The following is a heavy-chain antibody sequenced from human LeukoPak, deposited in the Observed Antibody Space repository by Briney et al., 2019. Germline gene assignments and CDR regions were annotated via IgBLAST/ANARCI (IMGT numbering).Heavy chain of an antibody. V-gene: IGHV1-8*01. CDR1: GYTFTSYD. Sequence: ASVKVSCKASGYTFTSYDINWVRQATGQGLEWMGWMNPNSGNTDYAQKFQGRVTMTRHTSISTAYMELSSLRAEDTAVYYCATAASLSYGSGSYYANWGQGTLVTVSS. D-gene: IGHD3-10*01. CDR2: MNPNSGNT. J-gene: IGHJ4*02. CDR3: ATAASLSYGSGSYYAN.